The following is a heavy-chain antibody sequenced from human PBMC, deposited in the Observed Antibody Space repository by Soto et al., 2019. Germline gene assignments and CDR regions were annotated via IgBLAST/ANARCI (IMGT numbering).Heavy chain of an antibody. Sequence: SETLSLTCTVSGGSISSGDYYWSWIRQPPGKGLEWIGYIYYSGSTYYNPSLKSRVTISVDTSKNQFSLKLSSVTAADTAVYYCARRPELYPNWFDPWGQGTLVTVSS. CDR1: GGSISSGDYY. CDR3: ARRPELYPNWFDP. CDR2: IYYSGST. J-gene: IGHJ5*02. D-gene: IGHD1-26*01. V-gene: IGHV4-30-4*01.